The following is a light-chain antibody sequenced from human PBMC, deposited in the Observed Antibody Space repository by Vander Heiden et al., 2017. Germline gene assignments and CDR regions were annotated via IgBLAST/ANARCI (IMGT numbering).Light chain of an antibody. J-gene: IGLJ2*01. Sequence: QSVLTQPPSASGTPGQRVTTPCSGSSSNIGSKYVYWYQQLPGTAPKLLIYRNNQRPSGVPDRFSGSKSGTSASLAISGLRSEDEADYYCAAWDDSLSGPVFGGGTKLTVL. CDR2: RNN. V-gene: IGLV1-47*01. CDR3: AAWDDSLSGPV. CDR1: SSNIGSKY.